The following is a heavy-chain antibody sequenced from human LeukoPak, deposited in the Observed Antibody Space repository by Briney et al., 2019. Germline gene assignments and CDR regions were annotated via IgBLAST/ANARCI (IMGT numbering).Heavy chain of an antibody. Sequence: GGSLRLSCAASGFTFSSYSMNWVRQAPGKGLEWPSYINSNSDDIYHTDSVKGRFTVSRDNAKNSLYLQMNNLRAEDTAVYYCARAEETTWGIDPWGQGTVVTVSS. D-gene: IGHD3-16*01. CDR3: ARAEETTWGIDP. V-gene: IGHV3-48*01. CDR2: INSNSDDI. J-gene: IGHJ5*02. CDR1: GFTFSSYS.